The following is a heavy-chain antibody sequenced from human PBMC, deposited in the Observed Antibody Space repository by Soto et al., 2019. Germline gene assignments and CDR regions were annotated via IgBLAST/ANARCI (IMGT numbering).Heavy chain of an antibody. CDR3: ARDLGIAVAGSLYYYYYGMDV. CDR2: IWYDGSNK. J-gene: IGHJ6*02. CDR1: GFTFSSYG. D-gene: IGHD6-19*01. Sequence: QVQLVESGGGVVQPGRSLRLSCAASGFTFSSYGMHWVRQAPGKGLEWVAVIWYDGSNKYYADSVKGRFTISRDNSKNTLYLQMNSLRAEETAVYYCARDLGIAVAGSLYYYYYGMDVWGQGTTVTVSS. V-gene: IGHV3-33*01.